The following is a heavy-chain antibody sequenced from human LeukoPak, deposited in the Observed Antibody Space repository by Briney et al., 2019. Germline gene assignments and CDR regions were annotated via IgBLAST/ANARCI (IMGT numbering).Heavy chain of an antibody. CDR1: GFTFSSYG. Sequence: GGSLRLSCAASGFTFSSYGMHWVRQAPGKGLEWVAVIWYDGSNKYYADSVKGRFTISRDNSKNTLYLQMNSLGAEDTAVYYCAKDEGGSPYWGQGTLVTVSS. D-gene: IGHD1-26*01. CDR3: AKDEGGSPY. J-gene: IGHJ4*02. V-gene: IGHV3-33*06. CDR2: IWYDGSNK.